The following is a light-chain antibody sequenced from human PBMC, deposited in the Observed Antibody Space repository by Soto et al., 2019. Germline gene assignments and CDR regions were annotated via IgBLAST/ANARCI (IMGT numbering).Light chain of an antibody. V-gene: IGKV1-39*01. CDR1: QSISSY. CDR2: AAS. Sequence: DIQMTQSPSSLSASVGDRVTITCRASQSISSYLNWYQQKPGKAPKLLIYAASSLQSGVTSRFSGSGSGTDFTLTISSLQPEDFATYYCQQSYSTPPVYTFGQGTKLEIK. CDR3: QQSYSTPPVYT. J-gene: IGKJ2*01.